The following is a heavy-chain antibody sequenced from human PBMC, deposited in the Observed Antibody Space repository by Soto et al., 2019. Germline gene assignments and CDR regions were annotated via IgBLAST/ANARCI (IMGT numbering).Heavy chain of an antibody. CDR2: RYYSEST. CDR1: GGSITTGGYY. D-gene: IGHD2-15*01. Sequence: TLSLTCTVSGGSITTGGYYWSWIRQLPGKGLEWIGHRYYSESTYYNPSLKSRVSISLDTSKNQFSLKLSFVTAADTAMYYCARTKCSGGSCYSWSLDYWGQGTPGTGS. CDR3: ARTKCSGGSCYSWSLDY. J-gene: IGHJ4*02. V-gene: IGHV4-31*03.